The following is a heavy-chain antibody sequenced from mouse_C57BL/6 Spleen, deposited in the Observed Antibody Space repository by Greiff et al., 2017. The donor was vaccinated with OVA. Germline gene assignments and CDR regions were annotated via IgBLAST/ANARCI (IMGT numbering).Heavy chain of an antibody. CDR3: ASRYYGSSYAMDY. CDR2: INPNNGGT. CDR1: GYTFTDYN. D-gene: IGHD1-1*01. V-gene: IGHV1-22*01. Sequence: EVQLVESGPELVKPGASVKMSCKASGYTFTDYNMHWVKQSHGKSLEWIGYINPNNGGTSYNQKFKGKATLTVNKSSSTAYMELRSLTSEDSAVYYCASRYYGSSYAMDYWGQGTSVTVSS. J-gene: IGHJ4*01.